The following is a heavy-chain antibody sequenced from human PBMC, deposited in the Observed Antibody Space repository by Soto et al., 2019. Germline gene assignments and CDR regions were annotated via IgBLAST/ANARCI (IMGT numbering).Heavy chain of an antibody. V-gene: IGHV1-46*01. CDR1: GYTFTSYY. CDR2: INPSGGNT. CDR3: ARDRSTRWFYFDY. Sequence: ASVKVSCKASGYTFTSYYLHWVRQAPGQGLEWMGIINPSGGNTNYAQKFQGRVSMTRDTSTSTFYMELSSLRSDDTAVYYCARDRSTRWFYFDYWGQGTLVTVYS. J-gene: IGHJ4*02. D-gene: IGHD3-10*01.